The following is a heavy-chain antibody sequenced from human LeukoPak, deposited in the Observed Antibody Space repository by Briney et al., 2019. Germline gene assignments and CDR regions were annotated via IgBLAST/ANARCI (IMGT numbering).Heavy chain of an antibody. CDR3: VREGLECSGSSCQRAAFDY. Sequence: GGSLRLSCAASGFIFDDYAMHWVRQAPGKGLEWVSGISWNSGFIGHADSVKGRFTISRDNAKNSLYLQMNSLRDEDTAVYYCVREGLECSGSSCQRAAFDYWGQGTLVTVSS. D-gene: IGHD2-2*01. CDR1: GFIFDDYA. J-gene: IGHJ4*02. CDR2: ISWNSGFI. V-gene: IGHV3-9*01.